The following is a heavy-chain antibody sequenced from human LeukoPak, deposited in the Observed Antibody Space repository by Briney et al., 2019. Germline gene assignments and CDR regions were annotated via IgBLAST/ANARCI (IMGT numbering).Heavy chain of an antibody. V-gene: IGHV4-30-2*01. Sequence: SQTLSLTCAVSGGSISSGGYSWSWIRQPPGKGLEWIGYIYHSGSTYYNPSLKSRVTISVDRSKNQFSLKLSSVTAADTAVYYCARDRPYSGSYYVDYWGQGTLVTVSS. D-gene: IGHD1-26*01. CDR3: ARDRPYSGSYYVDY. CDR1: GGSISSGGYS. CDR2: IYHSGST. J-gene: IGHJ4*02.